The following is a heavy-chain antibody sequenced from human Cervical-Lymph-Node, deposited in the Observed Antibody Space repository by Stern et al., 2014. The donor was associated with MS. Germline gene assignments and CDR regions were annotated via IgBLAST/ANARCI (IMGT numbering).Heavy chain of an antibody. CDR3: ARDPLRRDGYNFDD. V-gene: IGHV3-11*01. CDR1: GFTFSDYY. CDR2: ISNSGGAL. Sequence: VKLVQSGGGLVKPGGSLRLSCAASGFTFSDYYMNWIRQAPGKGLEWVSYISNSGGALYYADSVKGRFTISRDNAKNSLYLQMNSLRAEDTAVYYCARDPLRRDGYNFDDWGQGALVTVSS. J-gene: IGHJ4*02. D-gene: IGHD5-24*01.